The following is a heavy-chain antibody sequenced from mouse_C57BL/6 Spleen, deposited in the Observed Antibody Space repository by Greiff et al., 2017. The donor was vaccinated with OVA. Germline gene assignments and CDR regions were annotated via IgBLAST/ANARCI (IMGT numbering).Heavy chain of an antibody. Sequence: LMESGPELVKPGASVKISCKASGYTFTDYYINWVKQRPGQGLEWIGWIYPGSGNTKYNEKFKGKATLTVDTSSSTAYMQLSSLTSEDSAVYFCARNPNYYGSSDYAMDYWGQGTSVTVSS. D-gene: IGHD1-1*01. V-gene: IGHV1-84*01. CDR1: GYTFTDYY. CDR3: ARNPNYYGSSDYAMDY. J-gene: IGHJ4*01. CDR2: IYPGSGNT.